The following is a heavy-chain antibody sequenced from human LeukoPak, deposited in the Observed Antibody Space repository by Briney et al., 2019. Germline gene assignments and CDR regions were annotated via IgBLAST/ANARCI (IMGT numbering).Heavy chain of an antibody. D-gene: IGHD6-19*01. V-gene: IGHV1-24*01. CDR1: GYTLTELS. J-gene: IGHJ4*02. CDR2: FDPEDGET. Sequence: ASVKVSCKVSGYTLTELSMHWVRQAPGKGLEWRGGFDPEDGETIYAQKFQGRVTMTEDTSTDTAYTELSSLRSEDTAVYHCATDLDIAVAGTIFDYWGQGTLVTVSS. CDR3: ATDLDIAVAGTIFDY.